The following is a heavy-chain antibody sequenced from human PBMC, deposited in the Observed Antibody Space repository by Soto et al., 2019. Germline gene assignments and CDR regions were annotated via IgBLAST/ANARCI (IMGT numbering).Heavy chain of an antibody. J-gene: IGHJ3*02. CDR1: GGSFSDFY. Sequence: QVQLQQWGAGLLKPSETLSLTCAVYGGSFSDFYWSWIRQSPGKGLEWIGEVNHSGSTNYNPSLKSRVTISVDTSKNQFSLNLSSVTAADTAVYYCARGATPEDTVVMAAVFYVLDIWGPGTMVTVSS. V-gene: IGHV4-34*01. CDR2: VNHSGST. CDR3: ARGATPEDTVVMAAVFYVLDI. D-gene: IGHD2-21*02.